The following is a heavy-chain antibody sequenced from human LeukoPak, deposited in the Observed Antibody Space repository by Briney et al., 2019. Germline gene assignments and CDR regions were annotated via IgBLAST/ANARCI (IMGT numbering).Heavy chain of an antibody. D-gene: IGHD3-22*01. CDR1: GGSFSGYY. CDR3: ARGGAHYYDSSGYPTPFDP. V-gene: IGHV4-34*01. J-gene: IGHJ5*02. Sequence: RSSETLSLTCAVYGGSFSGYYWSWIRQPPGKGLEWIVEINHSGSTNYNPSLKSRVTISVDTSKNQFSLKLSSVTAADTAVYYCARGGAHYYDSSGYPTPFDPWGQGTLVTVSS. CDR2: INHSGST.